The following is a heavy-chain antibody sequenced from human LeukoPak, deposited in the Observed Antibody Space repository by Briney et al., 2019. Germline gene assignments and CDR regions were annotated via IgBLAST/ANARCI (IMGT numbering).Heavy chain of an antibody. CDR3: ATSKQWLANWFDP. D-gene: IGHD6-19*01. CDR2: IYYSGST. Sequence: PSETLSLTCTVSGGSISSSSYYWGWIRQPPGKGLEWIGSIYYSGSTYYNPSLKSRVTISVDTSKNQFSLKLSSVTAADTAVFYCATSKQWLANWFDPWGQGTLVTVSS. V-gene: IGHV4-39*01. CDR1: GGSISSSSYY. J-gene: IGHJ5*02.